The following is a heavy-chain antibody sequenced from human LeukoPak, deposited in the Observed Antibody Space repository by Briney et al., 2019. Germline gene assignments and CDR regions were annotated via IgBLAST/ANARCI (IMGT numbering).Heavy chain of an antibody. CDR1: GYTFTGYY. Sequence: GASVKVSCKASGYTFTGYYMHWVRQAPGQGLEWMGWINPNSGGTNYAQKFQGRVTMTRDTSISTAYMELNSLRSDDTAVYYCANRDGKLLPYFDFWGQGTLVTVSS. CDR3: ANRDGKLLPYFDF. D-gene: IGHD2-15*01. V-gene: IGHV1-2*02. CDR2: INPNSGGT. J-gene: IGHJ4*02.